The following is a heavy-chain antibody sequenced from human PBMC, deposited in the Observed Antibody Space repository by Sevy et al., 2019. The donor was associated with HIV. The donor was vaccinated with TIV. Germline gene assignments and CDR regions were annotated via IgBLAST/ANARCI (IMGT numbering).Heavy chain of an antibody. J-gene: IGHJ3*01. CDR3: ARANNWKGAFDL. Sequence: GGSLRLSCAVSGFIVSSNYMSWVRQAPGKGLEWVSVIYSGGNTSYADSVKGRFTISRDISKNTLDLQMNSLRVEDTAVYYCARANNWKGAFDLWGQGTMVTVSS. D-gene: IGHD1-1*01. CDR2: IYSGGNT. V-gene: IGHV3-53*01. CDR1: GFIVSSNY.